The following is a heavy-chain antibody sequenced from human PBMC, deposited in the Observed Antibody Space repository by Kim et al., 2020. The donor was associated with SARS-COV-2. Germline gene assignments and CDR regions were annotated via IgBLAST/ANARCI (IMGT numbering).Heavy chain of an antibody. Sequence: SETLSLTCTVSGGSISGYYWNWIRQPPGKGLEWVGYMYYSGTTTYNPSLKSRVAISIDTSKNQFPLNLRSVTALDTAVYYCARAPGLAAPGRSVRLFD. V-gene: IGHV4-59*08. CDR1: GGSISGYY. D-gene: IGHD6-13*01. J-gene: IGHJ4*01. CDR2: MYYSGTT. CDR3: ARAPGLAAPGRSVRLFD.